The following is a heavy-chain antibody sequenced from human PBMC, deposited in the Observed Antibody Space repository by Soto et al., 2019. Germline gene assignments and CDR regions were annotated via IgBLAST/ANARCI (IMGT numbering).Heavy chain of an antibody. CDR1: GFTFSSYA. CDR2: ISYDGSNK. CDR3: ARETTPPYYYGMDA. V-gene: IGHV3-30-3*01. D-gene: IGHD4-17*01. J-gene: IGHJ6*02. Sequence: GGSLRLSCAASGFTFSSYAMHWVRQAPGKGLEWVAVISYDGSNKYYADSVKGRFTISRDNSKNTLYLQMNSLRAEDTAVYYCARETTPPYYYGMDAWGQGTTVTVSS.